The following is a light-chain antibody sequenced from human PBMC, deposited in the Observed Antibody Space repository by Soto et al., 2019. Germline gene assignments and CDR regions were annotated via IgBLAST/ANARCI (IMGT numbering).Light chain of an antibody. V-gene: IGLV2-14*01. J-gene: IGLJ1*01. Sequence: QSVLTQPASVSGSPGQSISVSCTGSSGDVGSYNYVSWYQQQPGKAPKLMIYQVTNRPSGVSNRFSGSRSGNTASLTISGLQAEDEADYYCSSYTDSSNYVFGTGTKLTV. CDR3: SSYTDSSNYV. CDR2: QVT. CDR1: SGDVGSYNY.